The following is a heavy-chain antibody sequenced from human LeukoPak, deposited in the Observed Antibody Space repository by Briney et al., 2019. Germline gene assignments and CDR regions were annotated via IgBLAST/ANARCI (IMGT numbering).Heavy chain of an antibody. V-gene: IGHV3-66*01. Sequence: GGSLRLSCAASGFTVSSNYMSWVRQAPGKGLEWVSVIYSGGSTYYADSVKGRFTISRDNSKNTLYLQMNSLRAEDTAVYYCARDRDGGPYFDYWGQGTLVTVSS. CDR3: ARDRDGGPYFDY. J-gene: IGHJ4*02. CDR1: GFTVSSNY. CDR2: IYSGGST.